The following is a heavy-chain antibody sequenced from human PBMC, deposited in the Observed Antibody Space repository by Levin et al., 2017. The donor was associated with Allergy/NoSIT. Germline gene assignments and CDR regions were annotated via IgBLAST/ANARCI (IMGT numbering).Heavy chain of an antibody. CDR1: GYTFNDHY. V-gene: IGHV1-2*02. CDR2: VNCNSGDT. J-gene: IGHJ4*02. D-gene: IGHD4-17*01. CDR3: ARNDYGDYVQNFDY. Sequence: ASVKVSCEAAGYTFNDHYMHWVRQAPGQGIEWMGWVNCNSGDTHYAQKFQDRVTMTRDTSITTAYIEVGSLRFDDTALYFCARNDYGDYVQNFDYWGQGTLVTVSS.